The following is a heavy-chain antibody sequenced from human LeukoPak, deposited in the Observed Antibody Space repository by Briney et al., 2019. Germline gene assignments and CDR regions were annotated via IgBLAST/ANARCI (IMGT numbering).Heavy chain of an antibody. CDR3: AGGDLIYYFDY. V-gene: IGHV4-61*01. CDR1: GGSVSSGSYY. Sequence: PSGTPSLTCTVSGGSVSSGSYYWSWIRQPPGKGLEWIGYIYYSGSTNYNPSLKSRVTISVDTSKNQFSLKLSSVTAADTAVYYCAGGDLIYYFDYWGQGTLVTVSS. CDR2: IYYSGST. J-gene: IGHJ4*02.